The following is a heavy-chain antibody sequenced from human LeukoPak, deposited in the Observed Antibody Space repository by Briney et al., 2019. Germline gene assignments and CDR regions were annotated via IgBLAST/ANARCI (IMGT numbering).Heavy chain of an antibody. CDR1: DYTFTSYG. D-gene: IGHD6-6*01. Sequence: GASVKVSCKASDYTFTSYGISWVRQAPGQGLEWMGGIIPIFGTANYAQKFQGRVTITADESTSTAYMELSSLRSEDTAVYYCARGGFEYSSSPTLGEFDYWGQGTLVTVSS. CDR2: IIPIFGTA. V-gene: IGHV1-69*13. CDR3: ARGGFEYSSSPTLGEFDY. J-gene: IGHJ4*02.